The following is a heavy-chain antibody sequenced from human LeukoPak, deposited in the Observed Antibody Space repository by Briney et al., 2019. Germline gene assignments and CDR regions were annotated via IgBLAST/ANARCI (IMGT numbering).Heavy chain of an antibody. CDR1: GGSISSGDYY. Sequence: SETLSLTCTVSGGSISSGDYYWSWIRQPAGKGLEWIGRIYTSGSTNYNPSLKSRVTISVDTSKNQFSLKLSSVTAADTAVYYCARGSAVAGMDVWGKGTTVTVSS. CDR2: IYTSGST. V-gene: IGHV4-61*02. J-gene: IGHJ6*04. D-gene: IGHD6-19*01. CDR3: ARGSAVAGMDV.